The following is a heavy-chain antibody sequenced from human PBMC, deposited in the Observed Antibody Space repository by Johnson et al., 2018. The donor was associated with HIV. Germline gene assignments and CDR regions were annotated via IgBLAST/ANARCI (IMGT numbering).Heavy chain of an antibody. J-gene: IGHJ3*02. V-gene: IGHV3-15*01. CDR3: ARDQAPWGDDAFDI. CDR2: IKSKTDGGTT. CDR1: GFTFSNAW. D-gene: IGHD3-16*01. Sequence: VQLVESGGGLVKPGGSLRLSCAASGFTFSNAWMSWVRQAPGKGLEWVGRIKSKTDGGTTDYAAPVKGRFTISRDDSKNTLYLQMNSLRPEDTAVFYCARDQAPWGDDAFDIWGQGTMVTVSS.